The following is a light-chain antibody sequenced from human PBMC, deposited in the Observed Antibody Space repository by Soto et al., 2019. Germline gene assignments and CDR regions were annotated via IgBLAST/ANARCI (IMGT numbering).Light chain of an antibody. CDR2: VNSDGSH. Sequence: LVLTQSPSASASLGASVKLTCTLSSGHSSYAIAWHQQQPDKGPRYLMKVNSDGSHNKGDGIPDRFSGSSSGAERYLTISSLQSEDEADYYCQTWGTGKGVFGGGTKLTVL. CDR1: SGHSSYA. CDR3: QTWGTGKGV. V-gene: IGLV4-69*01. J-gene: IGLJ2*01.